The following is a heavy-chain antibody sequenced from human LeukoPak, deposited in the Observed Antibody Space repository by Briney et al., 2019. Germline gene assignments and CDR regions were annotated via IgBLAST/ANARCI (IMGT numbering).Heavy chain of an antibody. D-gene: IGHD6-13*01. Sequence: GGSLRLSCAASGFTFSSYGMNWVRQAPGKGLEWVSFISSSSSYIYYADSVKGRFTISRDNAKNSLYLQMNSLRADDTAVYYCAKDRPTVYSSSWLHFLDSWGQGTLVTVSS. CDR2: ISSSSSYI. CDR1: GFTFSSYG. V-gene: IGHV3-21*04. CDR3: AKDRPTVYSSSWLHFLDS. J-gene: IGHJ4*02.